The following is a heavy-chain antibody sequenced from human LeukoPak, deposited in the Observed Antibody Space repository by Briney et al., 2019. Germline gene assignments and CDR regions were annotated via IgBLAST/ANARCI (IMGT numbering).Heavy chain of an antibody. CDR1: GFAFSFYA. V-gene: IGHV3-23*01. D-gene: IGHD6-19*01. Sequence: GGSLRLSCAASGFAFSFYAMSWLRQPPGKGLEWVSTINANSGTTSYAASVRGRFTISRDNSKNTLFLQMNSLRAEDTAVYYCAKDARRTSGWYFFDYWGQGTLVTVSS. J-gene: IGHJ4*02. CDR2: INANSGTT. CDR3: AKDARRTSGWYFFDY.